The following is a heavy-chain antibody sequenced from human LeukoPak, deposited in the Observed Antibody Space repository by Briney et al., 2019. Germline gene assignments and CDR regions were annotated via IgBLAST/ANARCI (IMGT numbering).Heavy chain of an antibody. D-gene: IGHD3-22*01. J-gene: IGHJ6*03. Sequence: GGSLRLSCAASGFTFSSYAMSWVRQAPGKGLEWVSAISGSGGSTYYADSVKGRLTISRDNSKNTLYLQMNSLRAEDTAVYYCGYDSRVSYYYYYMDVWGKGTTVTVSS. CDR3: GYDSRVSYYYYYMDV. V-gene: IGHV3-23*01. CDR1: GFTFSSYA. CDR2: ISGSGGST.